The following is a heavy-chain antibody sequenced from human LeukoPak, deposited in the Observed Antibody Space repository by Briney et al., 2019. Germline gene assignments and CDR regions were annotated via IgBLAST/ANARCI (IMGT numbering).Heavy chain of an antibody. CDR1: GFTFSSYA. V-gene: IGHV3-23*01. CDR2: ISYSGGST. J-gene: IGHJ6*03. Sequence: GGSLRLSCAASGFTFSSYAMSWVRQAPGKGLEWVSAISYSGGSTYYADSVKGRFTISRDNSKNTLYLQMNSLRAEDTAVYYCAKASRFGYSYGPREYFYYMDVWGKGTTVTISS. D-gene: IGHD5-18*01. CDR3: AKASRFGYSYGPREYFYYMDV.